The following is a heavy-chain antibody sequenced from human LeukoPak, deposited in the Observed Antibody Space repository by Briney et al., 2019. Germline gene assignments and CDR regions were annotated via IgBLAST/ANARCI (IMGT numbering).Heavy chain of an antibody. Sequence: GASVKVSCKASGYTFTSYYMHWVRQAPGQGLEWMGWINPNSGGTNYAQKFQGRVTMTRDTSISTAYMELSRLRSDDTAVYYCARAPNRIAAAGSPGPYWGQGTLVTVSS. CDR3: ARAPNRIAAAGSPGPY. J-gene: IGHJ4*02. CDR1: GYTFTSYY. V-gene: IGHV1-2*02. D-gene: IGHD6-13*01. CDR2: INPNSGGT.